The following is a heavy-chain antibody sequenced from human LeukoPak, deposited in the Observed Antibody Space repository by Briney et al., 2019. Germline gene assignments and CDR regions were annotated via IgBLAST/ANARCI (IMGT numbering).Heavy chain of an antibody. Sequence: AGGSLRLSCAASGFTVSSAYMSWVRQAPGKGLEWVSTIYSGGTTDYADSVKGRFTISRDNSRNTLFLQVNSLRAEDTAVYYCARAERNAGVFDYWGQGTPVTVAS. J-gene: IGHJ4*02. CDR2: IYSGGTT. CDR1: GFTVSSAY. V-gene: IGHV3-66*02. D-gene: IGHD3-3*01. CDR3: ARAERNAGVFDY.